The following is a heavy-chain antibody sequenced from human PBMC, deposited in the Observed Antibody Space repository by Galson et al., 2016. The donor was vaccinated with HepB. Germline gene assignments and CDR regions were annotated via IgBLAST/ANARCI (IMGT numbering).Heavy chain of an antibody. D-gene: IGHD2-2*01. Sequence: PALVKPTQTLTVTCTFSGFSLTSSGVGVGWIRQPPGKAPEWLALIYWDDDKRYRPSLESRLTITKDTSKNQVVLTMTNMDPVDTATYYRAHRRGILVIPAAFDSWGQGTLVTVSS. CDR1: GFSLTSSGVG. V-gene: IGHV2-5*02. J-gene: IGHJ4*02. CDR2: IYWDDDK. CDR3: AHRRGILVIPAAFDS.